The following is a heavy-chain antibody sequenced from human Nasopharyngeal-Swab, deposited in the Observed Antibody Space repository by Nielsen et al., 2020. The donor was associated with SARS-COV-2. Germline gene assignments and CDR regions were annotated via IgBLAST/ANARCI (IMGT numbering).Heavy chain of an antibody. CDR1: GGSFSGYY. V-gene: IGHV4-34*01. Sequence: SETLSLTCAVYGGSFSGYYWSWIRQPPGKGLEWIGEINHSGSTNYNPSLKSRVTISVDTSKSQFSLKLSSVTAADTAVYYCAIGRWVVLMVYARYYFDYWGQGTLVTVSS. D-gene: IGHD2-8*01. J-gene: IGHJ4*02. CDR3: AIGRWVVLMVYARYYFDY. CDR2: INHSGST.